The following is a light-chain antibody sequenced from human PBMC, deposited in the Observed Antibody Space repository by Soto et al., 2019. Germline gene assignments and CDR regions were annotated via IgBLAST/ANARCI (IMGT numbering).Light chain of an antibody. CDR2: DNN. CDR3: QSYDSSLSGSV. CDR1: SSNIGAGFD. J-gene: IGLJ2*01. V-gene: IGLV1-40*01. Sequence: QSVLTQPPSVSGAPGQRVTISCTGSSSNIGAGFDVHWYHQLPGTAPKLIIYDNNNRPSGVPDRFSGSKSGTSASLAITGLQAEDEADFYCQSYDSSLSGSVFGGGTQLTVL.